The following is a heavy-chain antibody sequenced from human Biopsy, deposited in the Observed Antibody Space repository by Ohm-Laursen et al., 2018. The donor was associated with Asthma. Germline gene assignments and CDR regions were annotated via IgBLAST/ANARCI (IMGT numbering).Heavy chain of an antibody. CDR1: GDTLNSAG. V-gene: IGHV1-18*01. Sequence: PSVKVACQAYGDTLNSAGITWVRQAPGQGLEWMGWISVYNGNTKVAQKLQDRVTMITDTSTSTAYMELRSLRSDDTAVYFCARAVDYSHYYGIDVWGQGTTVTVS. D-gene: IGHD3-10*01. J-gene: IGHJ6*02. CDR2: ISVYNGNT. CDR3: ARAVDYSHYYGIDV.